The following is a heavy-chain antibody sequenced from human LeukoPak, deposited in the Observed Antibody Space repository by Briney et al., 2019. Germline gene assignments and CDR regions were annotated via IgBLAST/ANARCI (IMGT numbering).Heavy chain of an antibody. J-gene: IGHJ5*02. CDR3: ARGDSSSWGWFDP. D-gene: IGHD6-13*01. CDR1: GYTFTGYY. Sequence: GASVKVSCKASGYTFTGYYMHWVRQAPGQGLECMGWINPNSGGANYAQMFQGWVTMTRDTSISTAYMELSRLRSDDTAVYYCARGDSSSWGWFDPWGQGTLVTVSS. CDR2: INPNSGGA. V-gene: IGHV1-2*04.